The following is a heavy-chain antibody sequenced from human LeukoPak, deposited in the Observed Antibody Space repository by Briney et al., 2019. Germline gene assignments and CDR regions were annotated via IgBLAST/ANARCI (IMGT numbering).Heavy chain of an antibody. CDR1: EFTFSTYG. CDR3: ARATYYYDSSGYPNEFAHDY. D-gene: IGHD3-22*01. V-gene: IGHV3-23*01. CDR2: VSSTGGTT. J-gene: IGHJ4*02. Sequence: GGSLRLSCAASEFTFSTYGMSWVRQAPGKGLEWVSAVSSTGGTTYYADSVKGRFTISRDNSKNTLYLQMNSLRAEDTAVYYCARATYYYDSSGYPNEFAHDYWGQGTLVTVSS.